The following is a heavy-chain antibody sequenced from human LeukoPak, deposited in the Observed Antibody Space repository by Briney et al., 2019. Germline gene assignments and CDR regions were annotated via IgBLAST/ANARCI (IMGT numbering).Heavy chain of an antibody. CDR2: ISYDGSNK. D-gene: IGHD6-19*01. Sequence: PGRSLRLSCAASGFTFSSYGMHWVRQAPGKGLEWVAVISYDGSNKYYADSVKGRFTISRDNSKNTLYLQMNSLRAEDTAVYYCAKDQWLVFHYGMDVWGQGTTVTVSS. V-gene: IGHV3-30*18. CDR3: AKDQWLVFHYGMDV. CDR1: GFTFSSYG. J-gene: IGHJ6*02.